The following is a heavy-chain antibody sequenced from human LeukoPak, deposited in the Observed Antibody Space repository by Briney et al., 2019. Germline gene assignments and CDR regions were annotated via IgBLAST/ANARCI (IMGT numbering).Heavy chain of an antibody. V-gene: IGHV5-51*01. D-gene: IGHD3-22*01. CDR1: GYRFTNYW. CDR2: IYPGDSDT. J-gene: IGHJ4*02. Sequence: GESLKISCKGSGYRFTNYWIAWVRQMPGKGLEWMGIIYPGDSDTRYSPSFQGQVTFSADKSIGTAYLQWSSLKASDSAMYYCARRHDESSGYAFNYWGQGTLVTVSS. CDR3: ARRHDESSGYAFNY.